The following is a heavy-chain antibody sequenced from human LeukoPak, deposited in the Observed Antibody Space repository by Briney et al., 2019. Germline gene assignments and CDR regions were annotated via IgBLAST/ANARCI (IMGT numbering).Heavy chain of an antibody. D-gene: IGHD1-26*01. CDR1: GGSIRADGSY. CDR3: ARLFPRAWEYRYGMDV. CDR2: IYIVGVT. V-gene: IGHV4-39*02. J-gene: IGHJ6*02. Sequence: PSETLSLTCTVSGGSIRADGSYWAWIRQPPGKGLEWIGSIYIVGVTHYNSSLQSRVTLSIDTSKNHFSLRLTSVTAADTAVFYCARLFPRAWEYRYGMDVWGQGTAVTVSS.